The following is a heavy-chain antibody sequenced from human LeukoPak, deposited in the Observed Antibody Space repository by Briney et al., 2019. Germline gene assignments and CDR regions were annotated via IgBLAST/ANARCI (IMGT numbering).Heavy chain of an antibody. CDR2: ISGSGGST. J-gene: IGHJ3*02. V-gene: IGHV3-23*01. Sequence: GGSLRLSCAASGFTFSSYAMSWVRQAPGKGLEWVSAISGSGGSTYYADSVKGRFTISRDNSKNTLYLQTNSLRAEDTAVYYCAKDIKIRYYYDSSGYPDAFDIWGQGTMVTVSS. CDR1: GFTFSSYA. CDR3: AKDIKIRYYYDSSGYPDAFDI. D-gene: IGHD3-22*01.